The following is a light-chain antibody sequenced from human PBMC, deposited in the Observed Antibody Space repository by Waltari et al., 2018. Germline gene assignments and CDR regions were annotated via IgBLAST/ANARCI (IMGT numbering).Light chain of an antibody. V-gene: IGKV1-5*03. J-gene: IGKJ5*01. Sequence: DIQMTQSPSTLSASVGDSVTITCRASQSISTWLAWYQQRPGKAPKILINKASNLESGVPSRFSGSGSGTEFTLTISSLQPDDFATYYCQQYSDYSITFGQGTRLEIK. CDR3: QQYSDYSIT. CDR1: QSISTW. CDR2: KAS.